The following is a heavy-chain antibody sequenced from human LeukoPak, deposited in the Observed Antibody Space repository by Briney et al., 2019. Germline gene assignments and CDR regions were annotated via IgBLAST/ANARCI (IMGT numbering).Heavy chain of an antibody. Sequence: GGSLRLSCAASGFTFSAYAISWVRQAPGKGLEWVSGISGNGDNTYYADSVKRRFTIYRDNSKSRLSLQMNSLRAEDTAVYYCAKTLSSGWSGKYYFDYWGQGTLVSVSS. CDR3: AKTLSSGWSGKYYFDY. CDR1: GFTFSAYA. J-gene: IGHJ4*02. D-gene: IGHD6-19*01. V-gene: IGHV3-23*01. CDR2: ISGNGDNT.